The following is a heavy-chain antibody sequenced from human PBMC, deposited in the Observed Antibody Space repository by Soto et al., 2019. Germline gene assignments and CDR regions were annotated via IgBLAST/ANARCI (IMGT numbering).Heavy chain of an antibody. J-gene: IGHJ6*02. D-gene: IGHD2-21*01. V-gene: IGHV1-69*12. CDR2: IIPIFVTA. Sequence: QVQLVQSGAEVKKPGSSVKVSCKASGGTFSSYAISWVRQAPGQGLEWMGGIIPIFVTANYAQKFQGRVTITADESTSTAYMELSSLRSEDTAVYYCARDGGDTTGPYYYYGMDVWGQGTTVTVSS. CDR1: GGTFSSYA. CDR3: ARDGGDTTGPYYYYGMDV.